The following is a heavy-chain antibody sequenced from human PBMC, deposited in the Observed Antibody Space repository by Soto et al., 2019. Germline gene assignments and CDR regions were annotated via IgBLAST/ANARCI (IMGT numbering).Heavy chain of an antibody. D-gene: IGHD6-19*01. CDR2: VNPNSGGT. V-gene: IGHV1-2*04. J-gene: IGHJ4*02. CDR3: VTSRVSIAVAGETEYYFDY. CDR1: GYTFTGYY. Sequence: ASVKVSCKASGYTFTGYYIHWVRQAPGQGLEWMGWVNPNSGGTNYAQKFQGWVTMTRDTSVSTAYMELSRLRSDDTAVYYCVTSRVSIAVAGETEYYFDYWGQGTQVTVSS.